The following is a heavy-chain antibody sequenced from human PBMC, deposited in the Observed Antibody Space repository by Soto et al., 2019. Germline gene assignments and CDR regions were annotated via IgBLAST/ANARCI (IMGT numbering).Heavy chain of an antibody. CDR1: GGSVSSSNYY. J-gene: IGHJ4*02. D-gene: IGHD3-9*01. Sequence: SETLSLTCIVSGGSVSSSNYYWGWVRQSPGKGLEWIGSTYYSGNTYYNPSLESRVTISVDKSNNEFSLKVISVTAADTAVYYCARLEGLATISYYFDFWGQGSLVTVSS. V-gene: IGHV4-39*01. CDR3: ARLEGLATISYYFDF. CDR2: TYYSGNT.